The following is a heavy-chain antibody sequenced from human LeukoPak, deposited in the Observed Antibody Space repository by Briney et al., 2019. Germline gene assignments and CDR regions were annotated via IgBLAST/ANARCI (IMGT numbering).Heavy chain of an antibody. Sequence: GGSLRLSCAASRLTVSSNYMSWVRQAPGKGLEWVSVIYSGGSTYYADSVKGRFTISRDNSKNTLYLQMNSLRAEDTAVYYCAAGYSSSWYKTYNWFDPWGQGTLVTVSS. J-gene: IGHJ5*02. CDR1: RLTVSSNY. D-gene: IGHD6-13*01. CDR3: AAGYSSSWYKTYNWFDP. CDR2: IYSGGST. V-gene: IGHV3-53*01.